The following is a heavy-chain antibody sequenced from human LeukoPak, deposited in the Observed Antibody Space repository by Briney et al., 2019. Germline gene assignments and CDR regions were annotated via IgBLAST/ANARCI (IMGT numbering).Heavy chain of an antibody. J-gene: IGHJ6*04. CDR1: GFTVSSNY. CDR3: AREDAPYCSSTSCYYYYGMDV. D-gene: IGHD2-2*01. CDR2: IYSGGST. Sequence: HPGGSLRLSCAASGFTVSSNYMSWVRQAPGKGLEWVSVIYSGGSTYYADSVKGRFTISRDNSKNTLYLQMNSLRAEDTAVYYCAREDAPYCSSTSCYYYYGMDVWGEGTTVTVSS. V-gene: IGHV3-53*01.